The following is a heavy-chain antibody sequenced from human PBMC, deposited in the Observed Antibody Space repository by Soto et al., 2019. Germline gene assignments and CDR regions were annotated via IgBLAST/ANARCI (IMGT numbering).Heavy chain of an antibody. CDR2: ISAYTDDP. J-gene: IGHJ5*02. D-gene: IGHD2-2*01. CDR1: GNTFTNFG. CDR3: ARVIPGAEAWFDP. V-gene: IGHV1-18*01. Sequence: ASVKVSCKASGNTFTNFGLTWVRQAPGQGLEWMGWISAYTDDPNYAQKFQGRVTMTIDTSTSTAYLDLRSLTSDDTAVYYCARVIPGAEAWFDPWGQGTLVTVSS.